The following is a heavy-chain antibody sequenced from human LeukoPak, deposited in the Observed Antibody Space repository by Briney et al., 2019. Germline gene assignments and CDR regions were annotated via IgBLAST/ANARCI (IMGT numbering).Heavy chain of an antibody. CDR2: IYYSGNS. D-gene: IGHD3-10*01. J-gene: IGHJ4*02. V-gene: IGHV4-39*07. CDR1: GGSISSDHYY. Sequence: SETLSLTCTVSGGSISSDHYYWGWIRQPPGKGLEWIGSIYYSGNSYYNPSLKSRVTMSVDTSKNQFSLKVSSVTAADTAVYYCARWDYYGGRFDYWGQGTLVTVSS. CDR3: ARWDYYGGRFDY.